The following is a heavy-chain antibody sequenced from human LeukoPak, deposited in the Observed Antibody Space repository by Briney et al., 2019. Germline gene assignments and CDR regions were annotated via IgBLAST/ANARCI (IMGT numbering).Heavy chain of an antibody. Sequence: GGSLRLSCAASGFTFSIYWMSWVRQAPGKGLEWVASIKQDGSVKHFLDSVKGRFTISRDNAKNSLYLQMSSLRAEDTAVYYCARWDAYCSGGTCYFGGFAFDIWGQGTMVTVSS. CDR3: ARWDAYCSGGTCYFGGFAFDI. D-gene: IGHD2-15*01. V-gene: IGHV3-7*01. J-gene: IGHJ3*02. CDR2: IKQDGSVK. CDR1: GFTFSIYW.